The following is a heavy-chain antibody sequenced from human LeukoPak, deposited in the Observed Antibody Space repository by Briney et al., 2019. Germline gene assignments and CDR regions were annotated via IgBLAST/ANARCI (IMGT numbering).Heavy chain of an antibody. CDR2: VRSNGGIK. CDR1: GFTFGHYA. Sequence: GRSLRLSCAASGFTFGHYAMHWVRQPPGKGLEWVAVVRSNGGIKFYADSVKGRFTISRDNARNSLFLEMTSLRSEDTALYYGAKDAQRVFDYSNSLEHWGQGSLVTVSS. D-gene: IGHD4-11*01. J-gene: IGHJ4*01. V-gene: IGHV3-33*06. CDR3: AKDAQRVFDYSNSLEH.